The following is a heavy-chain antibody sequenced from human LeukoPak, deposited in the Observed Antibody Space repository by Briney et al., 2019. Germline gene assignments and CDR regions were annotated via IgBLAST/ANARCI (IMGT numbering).Heavy chain of an antibody. D-gene: IGHD2-2*01. J-gene: IGHJ5*02. CDR2: INAGNGNT. CDR1: GYTFTSYA. CDR3: ARGKLVVVPAARPGYKWFDP. V-gene: IGHV1-3*01. Sequence: ASVKVSCKASGYTFTSYAMHWVRQAPGQRLEWMGWINAGNGNTKYSQKFQGRVTITRDTSASTAYMELSSLRSEDTAVYYCARGKLVVVPAARPGYKWFDPWGQGTLVTVSS.